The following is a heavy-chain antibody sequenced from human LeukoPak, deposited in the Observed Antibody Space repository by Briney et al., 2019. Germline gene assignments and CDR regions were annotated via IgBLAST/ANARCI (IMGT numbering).Heavy chain of an antibody. CDR2: IRINAHGGAT. CDR3: ARIYYAMDV. CDR1: GFTFADYT. Sequence: PGGSLRLSCTASGFTFADYTLSWVRQAPGQGLEWVGFIRINAHGGATEYAESVEGRFTISRDDSKSIAYLQMNSLKTEDTAVYYCARIYYAMDVWGQGTMVTVSS. V-gene: IGHV3-49*04. J-gene: IGHJ6*02.